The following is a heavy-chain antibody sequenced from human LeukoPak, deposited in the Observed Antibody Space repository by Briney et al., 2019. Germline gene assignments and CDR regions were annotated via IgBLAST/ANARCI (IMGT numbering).Heavy chain of an antibody. V-gene: IGHV3-7*05. CDR1: GFTSGNYW. CDR3: ARETNLGV. D-gene: IGHD1-14*01. J-gene: IGHJ6*02. CDR2: IKQDGSEK. Sequence: GGSLRLSCAASGFTSGNYWMSWARQAPGRGLEWVASIKQDGSEKSYVDSVKGRFTISRDNAKNSLDLQMSSLRGEDTAVYCCARETNLGVWGRGTTVTVSS.